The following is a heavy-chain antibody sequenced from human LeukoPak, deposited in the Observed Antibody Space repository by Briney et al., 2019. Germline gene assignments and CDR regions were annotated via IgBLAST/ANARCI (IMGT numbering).Heavy chain of an antibody. D-gene: IGHD5-12*01. CDR3: ARGPLRREDY. Sequence: SETLSLTCAVYGGSSSGYYWSWIRQPPGKGLEWIGEINHSGSTNYNPSLKSRVTISVDTSKNQFSLKLSSVTAADTAVYYCARGPLRREDYWGQGTLVTVSS. V-gene: IGHV4-34*01. CDR1: GGSSSGYY. CDR2: INHSGST. J-gene: IGHJ4*02.